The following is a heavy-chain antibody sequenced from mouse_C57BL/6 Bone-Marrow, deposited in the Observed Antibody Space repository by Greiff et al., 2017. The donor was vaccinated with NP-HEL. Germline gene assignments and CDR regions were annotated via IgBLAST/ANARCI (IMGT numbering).Heavy chain of an antibody. V-gene: IGHV1-82*01. Sequence: VQLQQSGPELVKPGASVKISCKASGYAFSSSWMNWVKQRPGKGLEWIGRIYPGDGDTNYNGKFKGKATLTADKSSSTAYMQLSSLTSEDSAVYFCARSRDYDYGYWYFDVWGTGTTVTVSS. CDR2: IYPGDGDT. J-gene: IGHJ1*03. D-gene: IGHD2-4*01. CDR3: ARSRDYDYGYWYFDV. CDR1: GYAFSSSW.